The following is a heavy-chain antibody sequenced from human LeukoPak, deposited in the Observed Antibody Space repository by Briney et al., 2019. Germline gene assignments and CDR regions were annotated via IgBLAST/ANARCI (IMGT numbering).Heavy chain of an antibody. J-gene: IGHJ6*02. D-gene: IGHD6-13*01. CDR2: INHSGST. V-gene: IGHV4-34*01. CDR3: ARVYGSSWYISLHYYGMDV. Sequence: PSETLSLTCAVYGGSFSGYYWSWIRQPPGKGLEWIGEINHSGSTNYNPSLKSRVTISVDTSKNQFSLKLSSVTAADTAVYYCARVYGSSWYISLHYYGMDVWGQGTTVTVSS. CDR1: GGSFSGYY.